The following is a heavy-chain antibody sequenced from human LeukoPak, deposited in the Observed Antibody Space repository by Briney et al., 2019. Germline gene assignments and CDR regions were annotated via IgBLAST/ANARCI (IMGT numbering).Heavy chain of an antibody. CDR1: GYTFTSYA. J-gene: IGHJ4*02. CDR3: ARGNALVYAMNY. V-gene: IGHV1-3*01. Sequence: ASVKASCKASGYTFTSYAMHWVRQAPGQRLEWMGWISAGNGNTKYSQKFQGRVTITRDTSASTAYMELSSLRSEDTAVYYCARGNALVYAMNYWGQGTLVTVSS. CDR2: ISAGNGNT. D-gene: IGHD2-8*01.